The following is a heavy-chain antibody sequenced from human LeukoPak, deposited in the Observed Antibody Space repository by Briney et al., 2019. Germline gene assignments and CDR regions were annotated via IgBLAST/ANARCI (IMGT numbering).Heavy chain of an antibody. D-gene: IGHD3-10*01. Sequence: PGGSLRLSCEAPGFSFSDYYMFWIRQAPGKGLEWISYISNTGSTMYYADSVKGRFTISRDNAKNTLYLQMNSLRAEDTAVYYCARDALGSYDYWGQGALVTVSS. J-gene: IGHJ4*02. CDR1: GFSFSDYY. CDR3: ARDALGSYDY. V-gene: IGHV3-11*01. CDR2: ISNTGSTM.